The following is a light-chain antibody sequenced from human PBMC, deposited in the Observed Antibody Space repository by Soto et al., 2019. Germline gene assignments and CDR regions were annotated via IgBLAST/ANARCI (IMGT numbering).Light chain of an antibody. J-gene: IGKJ5*01. CDR3: QQYNTYPIT. Sequence: DIQMTQSPSSLSASVGDRVTITCRASQSISSYLNWYQQKPGTAPTLLISDASSLESGVPSRFSGTGSGTEFTLTISSLQPEDFATYYCQQYNTYPITFGQGTRLEI. CDR1: QSISSY. CDR2: DAS. V-gene: IGKV1-5*01.